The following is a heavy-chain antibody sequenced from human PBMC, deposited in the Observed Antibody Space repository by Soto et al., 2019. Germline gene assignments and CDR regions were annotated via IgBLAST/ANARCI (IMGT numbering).Heavy chain of an antibody. CDR3: ARDRYGQWLTHNWFDP. CDR1: GYTFTSYY. Sequence: ASVKVSCKASGYTFTSYYMHWVRQAPGQGLEWMGIINPSGGSTSYAQKFQGRVTMTRDASTSTVHMELSSLRSEDTAVYYCARDRYGQWLTHNWFDPWGQGTLVTVSS. J-gene: IGHJ5*02. V-gene: IGHV1-46*01. CDR2: INPSGGST. D-gene: IGHD6-19*01.